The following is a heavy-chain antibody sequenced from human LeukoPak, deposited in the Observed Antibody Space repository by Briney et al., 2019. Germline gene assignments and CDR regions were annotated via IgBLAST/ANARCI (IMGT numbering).Heavy chain of an antibody. CDR1: GFTVSGNY. J-gene: IGHJ4*02. V-gene: IGHV3-66*02. Sequence: GGSLRLSCAASGFTVSGNYMSWVRQAPGKGLEWVSVIYSGGSTYYADSVKGRFTISRDNSKNTLYLQMNSLRAEDTAVYYCARESVGRTFDYWGQGTLVTVSS. CDR3: ARESVGRTFDY. D-gene: IGHD1-26*01. CDR2: IYSGGST.